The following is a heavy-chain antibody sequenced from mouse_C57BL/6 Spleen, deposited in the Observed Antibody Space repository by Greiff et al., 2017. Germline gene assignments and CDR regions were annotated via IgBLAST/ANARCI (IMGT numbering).Heavy chain of an antibody. CDR3: AKEGIYYGNYGAMDY. Sequence: LQQSGAELVRPGASVKMSCKASGYTFTSYNMHWVKQTPRQGLEWIGAIYTGNGDTSYNQKFKGKATLTVDKSSSTAYMQLSSLTSEDSAVYFCAKEGIYYGNYGAMDYWGQGTSVTVSS. D-gene: IGHD2-1*01. CDR1: GYTFTSYN. V-gene: IGHV1-12*01. CDR2: IYTGNGDT. J-gene: IGHJ4*01.